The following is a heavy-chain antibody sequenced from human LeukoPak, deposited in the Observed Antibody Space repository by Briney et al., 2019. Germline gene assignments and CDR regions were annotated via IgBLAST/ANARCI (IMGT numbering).Heavy chain of an antibody. V-gene: IGHV1-2*02. CDR3: ARDPHQNTFFDY. CDR2: INPNSGGT. D-gene: IGHD2-2*02. J-gene: IGHJ4*02. Sequence: ASVKVSCKASGYTFTGYYTHWVRQAPGQGLEWMGWINPNSGGTNYAQKFQGRVTMTRDTSISTAYMELSRLRSDDTAVYYCARDPHQNTFFDYWGQGTLVTVSS. CDR1: GYTFTGYY.